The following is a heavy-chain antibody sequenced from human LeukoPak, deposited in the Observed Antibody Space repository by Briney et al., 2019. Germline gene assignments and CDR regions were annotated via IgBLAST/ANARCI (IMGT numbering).Heavy chain of an antibody. V-gene: IGHV4-31*03. D-gene: IGHD5-18*01. Sequence: TLSLTCTVSGGSISSGGYYWSWIRQHPGKGLEWIGYIYYSESTYYNPSLKSRVTISVDTSKNQFSLKLSSVTAADTAVYYCARGVGTVNYYYYYMDVWGKGTTVTVSS. J-gene: IGHJ6*03. CDR1: GGSISSGGYY. CDR2: IYYSEST. CDR3: ARGVGTVNYYYYYMDV.